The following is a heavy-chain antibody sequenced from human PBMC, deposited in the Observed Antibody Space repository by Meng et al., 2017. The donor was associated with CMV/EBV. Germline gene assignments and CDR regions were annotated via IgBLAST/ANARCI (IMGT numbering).Heavy chain of an antibody. CDR1: GGTFSSYA. D-gene: IGHD6-13*01. J-gene: IGHJ4*02. CDR3: AGGRQLVPPGY. CDR2: IIPILGIA. Sequence: SVKVSCKASGGTFSSYAISWVRQAPGQGLEWMGGIIPILGIANYAQKFQGRVTITADKSTSTAYMELSSLRSEDTAVYCCAGGRQLVPPGYWGQGTLVTVSS. V-gene: IGHV1-69*10.